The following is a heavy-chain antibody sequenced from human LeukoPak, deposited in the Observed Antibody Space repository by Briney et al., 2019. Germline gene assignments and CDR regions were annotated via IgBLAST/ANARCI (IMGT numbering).Heavy chain of an antibody. J-gene: IGHJ4*02. D-gene: IGHD2-8*01. CDR3: ARGYCTNGVCQIGISGWYYFDY. V-gene: IGHV4-34*01. CDR2: INHSGST. Sequence: SETLSLTCAVYGGSFSGYYWSWIRQPPGQGLEWIGEINHSGSTNYNPSLKSRVTISVDTSKNQFSLKLSSVTAADTAVYYCARGYCTNGVCQIGISGWYYFDYWGQGTLVTVSS. CDR1: GGSFSGYY.